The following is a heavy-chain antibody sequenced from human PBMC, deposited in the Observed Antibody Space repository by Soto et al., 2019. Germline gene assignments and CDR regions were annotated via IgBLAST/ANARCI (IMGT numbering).Heavy chain of an antibody. V-gene: IGHV3-30*18. Sequence: QVQLVESGGGVVQPGRSLRLSCAASGFTFSSYGMHWVRQAPGKGLEWVAVISYDGSNKYYADSVKGRFTISRDNSKNTLYLQMNSLRAEDTAVYYCAKDWYSSSQNNPWGQGTLVTVSS. CDR2: ISYDGSNK. CDR3: AKDWYSSSQNNP. D-gene: IGHD6-6*01. J-gene: IGHJ5*02. CDR1: GFTFSSYG.